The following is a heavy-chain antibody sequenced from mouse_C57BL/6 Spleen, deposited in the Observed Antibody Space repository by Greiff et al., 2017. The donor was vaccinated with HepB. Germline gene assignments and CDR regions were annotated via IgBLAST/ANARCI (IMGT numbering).Heavy chain of an antibody. V-gene: IGHV1-59*01. CDR3: ASLTGTFDY. D-gene: IGHD4-1*01. Sequence: VQLQQPGAELVRPGTSVKLSCKASGYTFTSYWMHWVKQRPGQGLEWIGVIDPSDSYTNYNQKFKGKTTLTVDTSSSTAYMHLSSRTSEDSAVYYCASLTGTFDYWGQGTTLTVSS. CDR2: IDPSDSYT. CDR1: GYTFTSYW. J-gene: IGHJ2*01.